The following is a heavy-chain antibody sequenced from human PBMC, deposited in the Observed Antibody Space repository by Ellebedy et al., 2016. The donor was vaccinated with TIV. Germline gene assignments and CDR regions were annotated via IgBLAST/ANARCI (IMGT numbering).Heavy chain of an antibody. Sequence: GESLKISCTASGFIVSTNHMSWVRQAPGKGLEWVGGYTNYADSVQGRFTISTHNSRNTLYLQMTNLRTEDPAVYYCAKGSFPFGDKSERIYSFQYWGQGTLVTVSS. J-gene: IGHJ4*02. CDR2: GGYT. V-gene: IGHV3-53*04. CDR3: AKGSFPFGDKSERIYSFQY. D-gene: IGHD3-10*01. CDR1: GFIVSTNH.